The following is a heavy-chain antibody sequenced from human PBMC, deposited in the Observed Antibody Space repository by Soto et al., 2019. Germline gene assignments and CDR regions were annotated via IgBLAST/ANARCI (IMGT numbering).Heavy chain of an antibody. CDR3: ASDFED. CDR1: GFTFSTFW. V-gene: IGHV3-74*01. J-gene: IGHJ4*02. CDR2: INSDGSST. Sequence: EVQLVESGGGLVQPGGSLRLSWEASGFTFSTFWMNWVGQAPGKGLVWVSRINSDGSSTNYADSVKGRVTISRDNAKNMLYLPMNSLRAEDTAVYYCASDFEDWGQGTLVTVSS.